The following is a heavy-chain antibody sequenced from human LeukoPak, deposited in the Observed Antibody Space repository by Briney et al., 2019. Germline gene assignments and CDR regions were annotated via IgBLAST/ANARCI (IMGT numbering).Heavy chain of an antibody. CDR1: GYTFTGYY. D-gene: IGHD6-6*01. J-gene: IGHJ3*02. CDR2: INPNSGGT. Sequence: ASVKVSCKASGYTFTGYYMHWVRQAPGQGLEWMGWINPNSGGTNYAQKFQGRVTMTRDTSISTAYMELSRLRSDDTAVYYCAREGLVGSSSADDAFDIWGQGTMVTVSS. V-gene: IGHV1-2*02. CDR3: AREGLVGSSSADDAFDI.